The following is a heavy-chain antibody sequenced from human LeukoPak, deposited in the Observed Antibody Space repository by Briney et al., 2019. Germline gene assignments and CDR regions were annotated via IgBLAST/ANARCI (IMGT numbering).Heavy chain of an antibody. CDR3: AKIRVIFNWNYAYYFDY. V-gene: IGHV3-21*01. CDR1: GFTFRSYE. J-gene: IGHJ4*02. D-gene: IGHD1-7*01. Sequence: GGSLTLSCEDSGFTFRSYEMNWVRQAPGKGLEWVSSISSSSSYIYYADSVKGRFTISRDNSKNTLYLQMNSLRAEDTAVYYCAKIRVIFNWNYAYYFDYWGQGSLVTVSS. CDR2: ISSSSSYI.